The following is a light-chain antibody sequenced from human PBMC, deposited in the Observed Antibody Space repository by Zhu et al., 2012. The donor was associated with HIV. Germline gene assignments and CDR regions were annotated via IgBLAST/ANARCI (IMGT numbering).Light chain of an antibody. CDR1: QSVSGSF. J-gene: IGKJ2*01. CDR2: GAS. V-gene: IGKV3-20*01. CDR3: QHYGSSPFN. Sequence: EIVLTQSPGILSLSPGERATLSCRASQSVSGSFLAWYQQKPGQAPRLLIYGASNRATGIPDRFGGSESGTDFALTISRLEPEDFAVYFCQHYGSSPFNFGQGTKLEI.